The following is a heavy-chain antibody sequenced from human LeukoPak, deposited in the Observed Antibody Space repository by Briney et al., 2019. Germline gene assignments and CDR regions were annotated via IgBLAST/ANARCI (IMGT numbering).Heavy chain of an antibody. CDR2: INHSGST. V-gene: IGHV4-34*01. CDR1: GGSISGYY. D-gene: IGHD3-9*01. CDR3: ASHWLLSYFDY. Sequence: SETLSLTCTVSGGSISGYYWSWIRQPPGKGLKWIGEINHSGSTNYNPSLKSRVTISVDTSKSQFSLKLSSVTAADTAVYYCASHWLLSYFDYWGQGTLVTVSS. J-gene: IGHJ4*02.